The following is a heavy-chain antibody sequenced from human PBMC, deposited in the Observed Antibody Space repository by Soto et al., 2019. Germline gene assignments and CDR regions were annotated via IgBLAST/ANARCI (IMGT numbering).Heavy chain of an antibody. V-gene: IGHV3-30*18. CDR2: ISYDGSNK. CDR3: AKDSSPTTAIVVVTAEPIHLDY. J-gene: IGHJ4*02. CDR1: GFTFSSYV. Sequence: GGSLRLSCAASGFTFSSYVMHWVRQAPGKGLEWVAVISYDGSNKYYADSVKGRFTISRDNSKNTLYLQMNSLRAEDTAVYYCAKDSSPTTAIVVVTAEPIHLDYWGQGTLVTVSS. D-gene: IGHD2-21*02.